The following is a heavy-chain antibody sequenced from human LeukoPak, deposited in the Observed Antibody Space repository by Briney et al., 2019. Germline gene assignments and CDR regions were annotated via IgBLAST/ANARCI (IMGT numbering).Heavy chain of an antibody. CDR1: GFTFSSYA. Sequence: GGSLRLSCAASGFTFSSYAMHWVRQAPGKGLEWVAVISYDGSNKYYADSVKGRFTISRDNSKNTLYLQMNSLRAEDTAVYYCARARSAAFDYRGQGTLVTVSS. D-gene: IGHD6-13*01. V-gene: IGHV3-30-3*01. CDR3: ARARSAAFDY. J-gene: IGHJ4*02. CDR2: ISYDGSNK.